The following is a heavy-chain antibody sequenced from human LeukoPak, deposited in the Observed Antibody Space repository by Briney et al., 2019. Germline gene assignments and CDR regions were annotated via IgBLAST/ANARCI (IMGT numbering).Heavy chain of an antibody. D-gene: IGHD3-16*02. V-gene: IGHV4-31*03. CDR2: IYYSGST. Sequence: PSQTLSLTCTVSGGSISSGGYYWSWIRQHPGKGLEWIGYIYYSGSTYYNPSLKSRVTISVDTSKNQFSLKLSSVTAADTAVYYCARSPYDYVWGSYLAYYFDYWGQGTLVTVSS. CDR1: GGSISSGGYY. J-gene: IGHJ4*02. CDR3: ARSPYDYVWGSYLAYYFDY.